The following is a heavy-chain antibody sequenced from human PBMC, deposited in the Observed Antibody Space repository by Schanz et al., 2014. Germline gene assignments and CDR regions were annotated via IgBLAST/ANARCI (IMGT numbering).Heavy chain of an antibody. CDR3: TKGRTFGR. CDR2: MNSKTGNT. V-gene: IGHV1-8*01. CDR1: GYTFTSYG. Sequence: QVQLLQSGSEVKKPGASVKVSCKASGYTFTSYGITWVRQAPGQGLEWMGWMNSKTGNTGYAQRFQGRVTMTRNTSITTAYLELSSLRSGDTAVYYCTKGRTFGRWGQGTLVTVSS. D-gene: IGHD3-16*01. J-gene: IGHJ4*02.